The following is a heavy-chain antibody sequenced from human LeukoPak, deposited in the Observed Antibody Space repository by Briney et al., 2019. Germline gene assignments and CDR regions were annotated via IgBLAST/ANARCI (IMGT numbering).Heavy chain of an antibody. D-gene: IGHD5-18*01. CDR2: FYIGGST. CDR3: ARVSGYSYGSFDY. Sequence: GGSLRLSCSASGFTSSSNYMSWVRQAPGKGLVWVSVFYIGGSTFYEASVKGRFTISRDNSKNTLYLQMTSLRAADTAVYYCARVSGYSYGSFDYWGQGTLVTVSS. CDR1: GFTSSSNY. V-gene: IGHV3-66*01. J-gene: IGHJ4*02.